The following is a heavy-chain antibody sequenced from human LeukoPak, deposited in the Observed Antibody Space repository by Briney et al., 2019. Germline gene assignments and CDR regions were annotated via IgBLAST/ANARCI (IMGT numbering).Heavy chain of an antibody. J-gene: IGHJ4*02. CDR3: ARDPDYYGSGSNY. Sequence: PGGSLRLSCAASGFTVSSNYMSWVRQAPGKGLGWVSVIYSGGSTYYADSVKGRFTISRDNSKNTLYLQMNSLRAEDTAVYYCARDPDYYGSGSNYWGQGTLVTVSS. V-gene: IGHV3-53*01. D-gene: IGHD3-10*01. CDR2: IYSGGST. CDR1: GFTVSSNY.